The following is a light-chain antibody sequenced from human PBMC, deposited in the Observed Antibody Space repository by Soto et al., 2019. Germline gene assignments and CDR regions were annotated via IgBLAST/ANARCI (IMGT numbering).Light chain of an antibody. J-gene: IGKJ1*01. CDR3: QQYGSSPST. Sequence: EIVLTQSPGTLSLSPGERATLSCRASQSVRSSNLAWYQQKPGQAPRLLIYGASSRATGIPDRFSGSGSGTDFTLTISRLEPEDFAVYYCQQYGSSPSTFAQGTKVEIK. CDR2: GAS. V-gene: IGKV3-20*01. CDR1: QSVRSSN.